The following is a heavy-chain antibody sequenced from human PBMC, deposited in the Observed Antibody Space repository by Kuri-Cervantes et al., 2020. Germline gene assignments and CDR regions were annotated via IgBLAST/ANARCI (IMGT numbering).Heavy chain of an antibody. CDR1: GCSISSYY. CDR3: ARVKSVDNFWSGRYFFDS. D-gene: IGHD3-3*01. V-gene: IGHV4-59*01. J-gene: IGHJ5*01. Sequence: ESLKISCTVSGCSISSYYWSWIRQPPGKGLEWIGYIYYSGSTNYNPSLKSRVTISVDTSKKQFSLKLTSVTAADTAVYFCARVKSVDNFWSGRYFFDSWGQGTLVTVSS. CDR2: IYYSGST.